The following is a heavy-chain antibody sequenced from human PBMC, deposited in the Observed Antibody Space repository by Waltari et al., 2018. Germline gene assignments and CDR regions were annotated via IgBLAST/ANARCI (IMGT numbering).Heavy chain of an antibody. Sequence: EVQLVESGGGLVKPGGSLRLSCAASGFTFSSYSMNWVRQAPGKGLEWVSSISSSSSYIYDADSRKGRFTITRDNDENGRWLQMNSRRAEDTAVYYGARGGGDSGGDYWGQGTLVTVSS. CDR2: ISSSSSYI. V-gene: IGHV3-21*01. CDR3: ARGGGDSGGDY. D-gene: IGHD2-21*01. J-gene: IGHJ4*02. CDR1: GFTFSSYS.